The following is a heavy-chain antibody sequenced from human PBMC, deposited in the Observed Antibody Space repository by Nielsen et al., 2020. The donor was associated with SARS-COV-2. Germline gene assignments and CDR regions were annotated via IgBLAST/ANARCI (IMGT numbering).Heavy chain of an antibody. V-gene: IGHV3-9*01. Sequence: SLKISCAASGFTFGDYAMHWVRQAPGKGLEWVSVITWNGRSICYADSVKGRFTISRDNAKNSLYLQMNSLRAEDTALYYCAKGAAAGTGNYYDGMDVWGQGTTVTVSS. D-gene: IGHD6-13*01. CDR3: AKGAAAGTGNYYDGMDV. CDR2: ITWNGRSI. J-gene: IGHJ6*02. CDR1: GFTFGDYA.